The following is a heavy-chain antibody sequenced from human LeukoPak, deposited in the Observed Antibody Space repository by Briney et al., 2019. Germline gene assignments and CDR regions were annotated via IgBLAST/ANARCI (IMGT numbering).Heavy chain of an antibody. CDR1: GGSISSGGYY. V-gene: IGHV4-31*03. J-gene: IGHJ3*02. CDR2: IYYSGST. D-gene: IGHD1-26*01. CDR3: ARGTGIVGATFAFDI. Sequence: PSETLSLTCTVSGGSISSGGYYWSWIRQHPGKGLEWIGYIYYSGSTYYNPSLKSRVTMSVDTSKNQFSLKLSSVTAADTAVYYCARGTGIVGATFAFDIWGQGTMVTVSS.